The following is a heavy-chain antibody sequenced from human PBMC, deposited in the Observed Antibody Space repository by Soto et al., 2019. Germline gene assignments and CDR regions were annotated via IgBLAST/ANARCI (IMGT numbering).Heavy chain of an antibody. J-gene: IGHJ6*02. Sequence: QVQQVQSGAEVKKPGASVKVSCKASGGTISSYTSSWVRQAPGQVIEWMGRIIPILGIANDAHKFQGRVTITADKSTSTAYMELSSLRSEDTVVYYCATRRIAAAALPDVWGQGTTVTVSS. V-gene: IGHV1-69*02. CDR1: GGTISSYT. D-gene: IGHD6-13*01. CDR2: IIPILGIA. CDR3: ATRRIAAAALPDV.